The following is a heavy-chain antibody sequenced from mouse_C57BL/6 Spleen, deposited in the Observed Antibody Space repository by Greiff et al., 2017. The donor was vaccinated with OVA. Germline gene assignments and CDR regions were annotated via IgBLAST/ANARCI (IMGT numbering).Heavy chain of an antibody. CDR3: ARPIYYGSSPRYWYFDV. D-gene: IGHD1-1*01. Sequence: QVQLKQSGPELVKPGASVKLSCKASGYTFTSYDINWVKQRPGQGLEWIGWIYPRDGSTKYNEKFKGKATLTVDTSSSTAYMELHSLTSEDSAVYFCARPIYYGSSPRYWYFDVWGTGTTVTVSS. V-gene: IGHV1-85*01. CDR2: IYPRDGST. CDR1: GYTFTSYD. J-gene: IGHJ1*03.